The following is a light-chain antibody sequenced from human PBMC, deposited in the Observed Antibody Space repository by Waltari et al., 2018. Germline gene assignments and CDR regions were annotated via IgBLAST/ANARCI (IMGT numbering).Light chain of an antibody. V-gene: IGLV1-40*01. Sequence: QSVLTQPPSVSGAPGQRVTISCTGSSSNIGAGYDVHWYQQLPGTVHKLLIVGNNNRPSGGPDRFSGSKSGTSAALAITGLQAEDEGDYYCQSYDRSLSGWVFGGGTKLTVL. J-gene: IGLJ3*02. CDR1: SSNIGAGYD. CDR3: QSYDRSLSGWV. CDR2: GNN.